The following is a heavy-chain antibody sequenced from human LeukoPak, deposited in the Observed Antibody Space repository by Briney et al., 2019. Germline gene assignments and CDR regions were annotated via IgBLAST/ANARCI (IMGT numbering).Heavy chain of an antibody. CDR2: IYASGSP. D-gene: IGHD6-13*01. J-gene: IGHJ5*02. V-gene: IGHV4-59*01. CDR3: ARDRAAVSWFDP. CDR1: GGSISSYY. Sequence: SETLSLTCTVSGGSISSYYWTWIRQPPGEGLEWIGCIYASGSPTYNPSLKSRVTILLDTSKNQFSLKLNSVTAADTAVYYCARDRAAVSWFDPWGQGTLVTVSS.